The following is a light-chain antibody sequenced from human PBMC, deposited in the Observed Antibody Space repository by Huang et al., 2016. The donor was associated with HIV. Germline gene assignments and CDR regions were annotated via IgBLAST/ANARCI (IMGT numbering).Light chain of an antibody. Sequence: DIQMTQSPSSLSASVGDRVTIICRASQDISKSLAWYQQKPGKAPKLLLYATSKLESGVPSRFSGSGSGTHYTLTSSTLQPEDLATYYCQQYQSVPWTFGQGTKVAI. J-gene: IGKJ1*01. CDR2: ATS. CDR3: QQYQSVPWT. V-gene: IGKV1-NL1*01. CDR1: QDISKS.